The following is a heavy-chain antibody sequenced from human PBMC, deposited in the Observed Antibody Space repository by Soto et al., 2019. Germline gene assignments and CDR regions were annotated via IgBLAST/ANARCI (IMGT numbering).Heavy chain of an antibody. D-gene: IGHD2-21*01. V-gene: IGHV1-2*02. CDR1: GYPFTGVF. J-gene: IGHJ4*02. Sequence: ASVKVSCKASGYPFTGVFLHWVRQAPGQGLEWMGWINPKRGDTKYEQKIQDRVTMTRDTSSNTAFMELTRLTSDDTAVYYCALIEMSIIVWGQGTLVTVPQ. CDR3: ALIEMSIIV. CDR2: INPKRGDT.